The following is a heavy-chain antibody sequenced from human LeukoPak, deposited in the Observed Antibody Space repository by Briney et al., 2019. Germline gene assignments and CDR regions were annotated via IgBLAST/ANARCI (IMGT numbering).Heavy chain of an antibody. Sequence: GGSLRLSCAASGFTFSSYWMHWVRQAPGKGLVWVSRINSDGSSTSYADSVKGRFTISRDNAKNTLYLQMNSLRAEDTAVYYCARDDNYYYDSSGYRPNVLLDYWGQGTLVTVSS. J-gene: IGHJ4*02. CDR1: GFTFSSYW. D-gene: IGHD3-22*01. CDR3: ARDDNYYYDSSGYRPNVLLDY. CDR2: INSDGSST. V-gene: IGHV3-74*01.